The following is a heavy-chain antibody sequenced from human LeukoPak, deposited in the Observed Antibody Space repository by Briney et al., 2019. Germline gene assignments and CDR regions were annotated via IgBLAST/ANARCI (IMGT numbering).Heavy chain of an antibody. CDR1: GFTFSSCG. J-gene: IGHJ5*02. CDR3: AKDPSSSWYNWFDP. V-gene: IGHV3-30*02. CDR2: IRYDGSNK. Sequence: SGGSLRLSCAASGFTFSSCGMHWVRQAPGKGLEWVAFIRYDGSNKYYADSVKGRFTISRDNSKNTLYLQMNSLRAEDTAVYYCAKDPSSSWYNWFDPWGQGTLVTVSS. D-gene: IGHD6-13*01.